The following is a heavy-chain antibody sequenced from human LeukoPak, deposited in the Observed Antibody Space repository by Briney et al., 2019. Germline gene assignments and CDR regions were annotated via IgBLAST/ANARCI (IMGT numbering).Heavy chain of an antibody. CDR3: ARDDYGDYSSASGAFDI. V-gene: IGHV1-18*04. Sequence: ASVKVSCKVSGYTFTGYYMHWVRQAPGQGLEWMGWISAYNGNTNYAQKLQGRVTMTTDTSTSTAYMELRSLRSDDTAVYYCARDDYGDYSSASGAFDIWGQGTMVTVSS. CDR1: GYTFTGYY. CDR2: ISAYNGNT. J-gene: IGHJ3*02. D-gene: IGHD4-17*01.